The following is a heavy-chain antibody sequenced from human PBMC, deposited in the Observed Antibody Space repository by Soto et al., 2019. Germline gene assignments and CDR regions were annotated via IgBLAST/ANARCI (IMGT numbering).Heavy chain of an antibody. CDR2: TYHSGNP. D-gene: IGHD3-16*01. Sequence: PSETLSLTCGVSGDTISTGGYSWAWIRQPPGKALEWIGHTYHSGNPYYNPSLKSRVIISVDRSKNQFSLKLSSVTAADTAVYYCARRWGAAFDIWGQVTMVTVS. V-gene: IGHV4-30-2*01. CDR1: GDTISTGGYS. J-gene: IGHJ3*02. CDR3: ARRWGAAFDI.